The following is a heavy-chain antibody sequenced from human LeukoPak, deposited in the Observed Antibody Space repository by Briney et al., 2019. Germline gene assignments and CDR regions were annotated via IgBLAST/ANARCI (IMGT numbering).Heavy chain of an antibody. V-gene: IGHV3-23*01. D-gene: IGHD3-9*01. J-gene: IGHJ4*02. Sequence: PGGYLRFSSAASGFTFSSYTMSWVRQAPGKGLEWVSAISGSSGSTYYADSVKGRFTISRDNSKNTLYLQMNRLRAEDTAVYYCTKDRGYYDILTGFDYWGQGTLVTVSS. CDR1: GFTFSSYT. CDR3: TKDRGYYDILTGFDY. CDR2: ISGSSGST.